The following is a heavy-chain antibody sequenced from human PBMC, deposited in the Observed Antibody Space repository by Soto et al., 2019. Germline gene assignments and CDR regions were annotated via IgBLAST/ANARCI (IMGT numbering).Heavy chain of an antibody. CDR1: GFTFSSYA. Sequence: AGGSLRLSCAASGFTFSSYAMHWVRQAPGKGLEWVAVISYDGSNKYYADSVKGRFTISRDNSKNTLYLQMNSLRAEDTAVYYCARHPVPAANYYYYYGMDVWGQGTTVTVSS. CDR3: ARHPVPAANYYYYYGMDV. V-gene: IGHV3-30-3*01. CDR2: ISYDGSNK. J-gene: IGHJ6*02. D-gene: IGHD2-2*01.